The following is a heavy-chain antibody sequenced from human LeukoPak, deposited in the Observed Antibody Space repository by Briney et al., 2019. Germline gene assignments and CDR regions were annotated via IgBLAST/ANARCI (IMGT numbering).Heavy chain of an antibody. CDR3: ATVAGISPFDY. J-gene: IGHJ4*02. V-gene: IGHV1-46*01. D-gene: IGHD6-19*01. CDR1: GYTFASYY. Sequence: ASVKVSCKASGYTFASYYMHWVRQAPGQGLEWMGIINPSGGSTSYAQKFQGRVTMTRDTSTSTVYMELSSLRSEDTAVYYCATVAGISPFDYWGQGTQVTVSS. CDR2: INPSGGST.